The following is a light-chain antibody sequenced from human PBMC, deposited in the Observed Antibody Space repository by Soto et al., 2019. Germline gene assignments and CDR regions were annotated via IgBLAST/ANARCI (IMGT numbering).Light chain of an antibody. CDR1: QSVSSSY. Sequence: EIVLTQSPGTLSLSPGERATLSCRASQSVSSSYLAWYQQKPGQAPRLLIYDASRRATGIPDRFSGSGSGTDFTLTISRREPEDFAVYYCQQYGSSPGLLTFGPGTKVDIK. CDR3: QQYGSSPGLLT. J-gene: IGKJ3*01. CDR2: DAS. V-gene: IGKV3-20*01.